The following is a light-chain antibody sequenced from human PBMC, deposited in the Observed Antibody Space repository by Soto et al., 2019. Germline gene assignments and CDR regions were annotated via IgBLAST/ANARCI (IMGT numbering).Light chain of an antibody. CDR1: QSIGRN. CDR2: TSS. V-gene: IGKV1-39*01. CDR3: QQRYSTPPT. Sequence: DIQMTQSPASLSAPVGDRVTISCRSSQSIGRNLNWYQQKPGKHPTLLIFTSSSLQSGVPSRFSGSGSGTDFILTISSLQTEDFATYDCQQRYSTPPTFGQGTKVDIK. J-gene: IGKJ1*01.